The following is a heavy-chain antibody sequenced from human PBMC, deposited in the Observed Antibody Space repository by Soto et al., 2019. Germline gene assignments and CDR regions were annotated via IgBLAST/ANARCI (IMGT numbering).Heavy chain of an antibody. CDR1: GFTFTSSA. CDR3: AAASGGVYYDFWSGYSFDY. Sequence: SVKVSCKASGFTFTSSAVQWVRQARGQRLEWIGWIVVGGGNTNYAQKFQERVTITRDMSTSTAYMELSSLRSEDTAVYYCAAASGGVYYDFWSGYSFDYWGQGTLVTVSS. V-gene: IGHV1-58*01. D-gene: IGHD3-3*01. CDR2: IVVGGGNT. J-gene: IGHJ4*02.